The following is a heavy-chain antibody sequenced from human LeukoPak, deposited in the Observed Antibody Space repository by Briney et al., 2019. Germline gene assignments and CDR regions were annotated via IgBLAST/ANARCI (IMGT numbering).Heavy chain of an antibody. Sequence: GGSLRPSCAASGFTFSSYSMNWVRQAPGKGLEWVSSISSSSSYIYYADSVKGRFAISRDNAKNSLYLQMNSLRAEDTAVYYRASDQFYYDSSGYYFNWFVPWGQGTLVTVSS. J-gene: IGHJ5*02. V-gene: IGHV3-21*01. CDR2: ISSSSSYI. CDR3: ASDQFYYDSSGYYFNWFVP. CDR1: GFTFSSYS. D-gene: IGHD3-22*01.